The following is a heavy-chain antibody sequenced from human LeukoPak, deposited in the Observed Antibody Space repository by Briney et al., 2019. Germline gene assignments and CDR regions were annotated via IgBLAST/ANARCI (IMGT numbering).Heavy chain of an antibody. D-gene: IGHD3-22*01. CDR1: GYTFTGHY. CDR3: ARVEYHYDSSGYYDY. J-gene: IGHJ4*02. Sequence: ASVKVSCKASGYTFTGHYMNWVRQAPGQGFEWMGWINPNSGGTNYAQKFQGRVTMTRDTSISTAYMELSSLRSDDTAVYYCARVEYHYDSSGYYDYWGQGTLVTVSS. CDR2: INPNSGGT. V-gene: IGHV1-2*02.